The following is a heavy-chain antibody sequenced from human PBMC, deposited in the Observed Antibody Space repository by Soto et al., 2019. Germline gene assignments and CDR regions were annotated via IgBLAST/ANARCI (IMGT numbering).Heavy chain of an antibody. D-gene: IGHD6-6*01. CDR2: MSYDGSDK. CDR3: ARGRGLAARPQHLDY. Sequence: QVHLVESGGGVVQPGRSLRLSCEASGFMFTGYAMHWVRQAPGKGLEWVAVMSYDGSDKFYRASVKGRFTISRDISKNTLFLEMTSLRPEATALYFCARGRGLAARPQHLDYWGQGTLVTVSS. CDR1: GFMFTGYA. V-gene: IGHV3-30-3*01. J-gene: IGHJ4*02.